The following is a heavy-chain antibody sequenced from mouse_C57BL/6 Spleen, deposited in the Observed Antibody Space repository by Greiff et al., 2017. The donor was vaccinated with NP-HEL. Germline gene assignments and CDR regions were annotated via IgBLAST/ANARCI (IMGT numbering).Heavy chain of an antibody. D-gene: IGHD4-1*01. Sequence: EVKLMESGGGLVKPGGSLKLSCAASGFTFSSYAMSWVRQTPEKRLAWVATISDGGSYTYYQDHVKGRFTISRDNAKNNLYLQMSHRKSEDTAMDYCARAPRPRTGTGAGFADWGQGTLGTVAA. J-gene: IGHJ3*01. CDR1: GFTFSSYA. CDR3: ARAPRPRTGTGAGFAD. V-gene: IGHV5-4*03. CDR2: ISDGGSYT.